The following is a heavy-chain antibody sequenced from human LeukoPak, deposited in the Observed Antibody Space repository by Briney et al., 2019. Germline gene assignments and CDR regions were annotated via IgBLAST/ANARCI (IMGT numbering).Heavy chain of an antibody. D-gene: IGHD3-3*01. J-gene: IGHJ4*02. CDR2: IRSKANSYAT. CDR1: GFTFSGSA. Sequence: GGSPRLSCAASGFTFSGSAMHWVRQASGKGLEWVGRIRSKANSYATAYAASVKGRFTISRDDSKNTAYLQMNSLKTEDTAVYYCTRHTNWYFDYWGQGTLVTVSS. V-gene: IGHV3-73*01. CDR3: TRHTNWYFDY.